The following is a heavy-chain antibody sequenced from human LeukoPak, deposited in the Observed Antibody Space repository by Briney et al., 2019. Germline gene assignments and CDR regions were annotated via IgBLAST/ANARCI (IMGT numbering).Heavy chain of an antibody. V-gene: IGHV3-66*01. CDR3: AREYDFWSGPTPPKYYGMDV. CDR1: GFTVSSNY. J-gene: IGHJ6*02. CDR2: IYSGGST. Sequence: GGSLRLSCAASGFTVSSNYMSWVRQAPGKGLEWVSVIYSGGSTYYADSVKGRFTISRDNAKNSLYLQMNSLRAEDTAVYYCAREYDFWSGPTPPKYYGMDVWGQGTTVTVSS. D-gene: IGHD3-3*01.